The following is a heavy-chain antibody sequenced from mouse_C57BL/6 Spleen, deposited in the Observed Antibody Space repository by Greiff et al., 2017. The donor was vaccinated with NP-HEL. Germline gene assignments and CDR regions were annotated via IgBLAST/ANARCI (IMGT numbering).Heavy chain of an antibody. Sequence: QVQLKQSGAELARPGASVKMSCKASGYTFTSYTMHWVKQRPGQGLEWIGYINPSSGYTKYNQKFKDKATLTADKSSSTAYMQLSSLTSEDSAVYYCARNASLFSMDYWGQGTTLTVSS. J-gene: IGHJ2*01. D-gene: IGHD1-1*02. V-gene: IGHV1-4*01. CDR2: INPSSGYT. CDR3: ARNASLFSMDY. CDR1: GYTFTSYT.